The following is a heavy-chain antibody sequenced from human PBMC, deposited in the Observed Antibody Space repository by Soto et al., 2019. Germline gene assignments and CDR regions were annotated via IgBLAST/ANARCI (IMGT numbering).Heavy chain of an antibody. CDR2: IDTYGSAT. Sequence: GSLRLSCAASGFSLSGYWMHWVRQAPGKGLVWVSRIDTYGSATKYADSVKGRFTISRDNSKNTLYLQMNSLRAEDTAVYYCAKDPWDIVLVPAAIRYYYYGMDVWGQGTTVTVSS. V-gene: IGHV3-74*01. D-gene: IGHD2-2*01. CDR3: AKDPWDIVLVPAAIRYYYYGMDV. CDR1: GFSLSGYW. J-gene: IGHJ6*02.